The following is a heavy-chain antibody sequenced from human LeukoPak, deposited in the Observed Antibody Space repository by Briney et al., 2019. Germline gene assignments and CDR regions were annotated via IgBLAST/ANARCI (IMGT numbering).Heavy chain of an antibody. CDR2: IYYSGST. V-gene: IGHV4-39*02. CDR1: GGSISSSSYY. CDR3: ARDGYYYYYYYMDV. J-gene: IGHJ6*03. Sequence: SETLSLTCTVSGGSISSSSYYWGWIRQPPGKGLEWIGSIYYSGSTYCNPSLKSRVTISVDTSKNQFSLKLSSVTAADTAVYYCARDGYYYYYYYMDVWGKGTTVTVSS.